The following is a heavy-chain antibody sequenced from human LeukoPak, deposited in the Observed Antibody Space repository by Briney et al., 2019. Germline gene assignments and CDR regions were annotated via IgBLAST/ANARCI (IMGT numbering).Heavy chain of an antibody. Sequence: ASVKVSCKASGYTFTGYYMHWVRQAPGQGLEWMGWINPNSGGTNYAQKFQGRVTISRDNAKNSLYLQMNSLRAEDTAVYYCARALRSGYSSSWYAFDIWGQGTMVTVSS. CDR2: INPNSGGT. V-gene: IGHV1-2*02. D-gene: IGHD6-13*01. CDR3: ARALRSGYSSSWYAFDI. J-gene: IGHJ3*02. CDR1: GYTFTGYY.